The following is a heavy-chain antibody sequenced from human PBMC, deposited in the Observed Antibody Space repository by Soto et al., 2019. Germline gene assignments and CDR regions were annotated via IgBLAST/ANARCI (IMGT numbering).Heavy chain of an antibody. Sequence: EVQLVESGGGLVKPGGSLRLSCAASGFTFSNAWMNWVRQAPRKGLEWVGRIKSKTDGGTTDYAAPVKGRFTISRDDSKNTLYLQMNSLKTEDTAVFYCTTEADYGDDPLDYWGQGTLVTVSS. V-gene: IGHV3-15*07. D-gene: IGHD4-17*01. CDR3: TTEADYGDDPLDY. CDR2: IKSKTDGGTT. J-gene: IGHJ4*02. CDR1: GFTFSNAW.